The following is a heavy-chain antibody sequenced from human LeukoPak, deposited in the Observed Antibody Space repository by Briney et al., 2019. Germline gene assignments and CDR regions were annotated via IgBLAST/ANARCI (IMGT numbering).Heavy chain of an antibody. CDR1: GSTFNRYA. D-gene: IGHD6-13*01. V-gene: IGHV3-30*18. CDR2: ISNDGTKE. CDR3: AKGEGGSSSWYDFYDYGMDV. J-gene: IGHJ6*04. Sequence: GGSLRLSCAASGSTFNRYAMHWVRQAPGKGLEWVAVISNDGTKEYSADSVKGRFTISRDNSKNTLYLTMDSLRAEDTAVYYCAKGEGGSSSWYDFYDYGMDVWGKGTTDTVSS.